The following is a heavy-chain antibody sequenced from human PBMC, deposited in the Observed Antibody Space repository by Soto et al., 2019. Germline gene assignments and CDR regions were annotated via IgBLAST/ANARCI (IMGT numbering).Heavy chain of an antibody. CDR1: GYTLSAYY. CDR3: ARHGSSVLSAATGAWFAS. V-gene: IGHV1-2*02. J-gene: IGHJ5*01. CDR2: INPNSGVT. D-gene: IGHD2-15*01. Sequence: ASVKVSCKASGYTLSAYYMHWVRQAPGQGLEWMGWINPNSGVTKYAQKFQGRVTMTSDLSISTAYMELSSLRSDDTAVYYCARHGSSVLSAATGAWFASWGQGTLVTVTS.